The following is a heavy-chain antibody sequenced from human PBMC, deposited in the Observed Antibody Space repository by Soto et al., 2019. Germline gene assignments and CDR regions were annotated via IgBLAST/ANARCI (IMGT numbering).Heavy chain of an antibody. V-gene: IGHV1-69*13. J-gene: IGHJ6*02. D-gene: IGHD6-13*01. CDR2: IIPIFGTA. CDR3: ARVRGSSSWKGVGYYYYGMDV. CDR1: GGTFSSYA. Sequence: SVKVSCKASGGTFSSYAISWVRQAPGQGLEWMGGIIPIFGTANYAQKFQGRVTITADESTSTAYMELSSLRSEDTAVYYCARVRGSSSWKGVGYYYYGMDVRGQGPTVTVSS.